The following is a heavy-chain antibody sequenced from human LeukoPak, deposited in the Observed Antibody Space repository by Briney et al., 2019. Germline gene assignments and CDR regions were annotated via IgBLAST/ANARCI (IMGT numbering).Heavy chain of an antibody. Sequence: PSDTLSLTRAVYGGSFSGYYSGSIRQPPRKGMGWIGEINHSGSTNYNPSLKSRVTISVDTSKNQFSLKLSSVTAADTAEYYCARGGSIAAAGNYDAFDIWGQGTMVTVSS. V-gene: IGHV4-34*01. J-gene: IGHJ3*02. CDR3: ARGGSIAAAGNYDAFDI. CDR2: INHSGST. D-gene: IGHD6-13*01. CDR1: GGSFSGYY.